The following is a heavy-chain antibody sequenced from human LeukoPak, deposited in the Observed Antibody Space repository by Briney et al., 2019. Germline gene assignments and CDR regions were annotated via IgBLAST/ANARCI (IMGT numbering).Heavy chain of an antibody. Sequence: PSETLSLTCAVYGGSFSGYYWSWIRQPPGKGLEWIGEINHSGSTNYNPSLKSRVTISVDTSKNQFSLKLSSVTAADTAVYYCARGLYAYQLLLKYYYYGMDVWGQGTTVTVSS. J-gene: IGHJ6*02. V-gene: IGHV4-34*01. D-gene: IGHD2-2*01. CDR1: GGSFSGYY. CDR2: INHSGST. CDR3: ARGLYAYQLLLKYYYYGMDV.